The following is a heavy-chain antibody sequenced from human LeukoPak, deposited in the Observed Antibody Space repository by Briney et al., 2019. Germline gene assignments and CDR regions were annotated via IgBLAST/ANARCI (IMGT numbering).Heavy chain of an antibody. CDR2: IYYSGST. Sequence: SETLSLTCTVSGGSVSSGSYFWSWLRQPPGKRLEWIGYIYYSGSTNYNPSLKSRVTISVDTSKNQFSLKLSSVTAADTAVYYCARDSSSGYDDWGQGTLVTVSS. D-gene: IGHD5-12*01. V-gene: IGHV4-61*01. CDR1: GGSVSSGSYF. J-gene: IGHJ4*02. CDR3: ARDSSSGYDD.